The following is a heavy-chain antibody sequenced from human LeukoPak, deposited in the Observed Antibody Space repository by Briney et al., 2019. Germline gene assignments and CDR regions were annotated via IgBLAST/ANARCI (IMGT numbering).Heavy chain of an antibody. CDR1: GFTFSSYA. V-gene: IGHV3-30*07. Sequence: PGRSLRLSCAASGFTFSSYAMHWVRQAPGKGLEWVAVISYDGSNKYYADSVKGRFTISRDNSKNSLYLQMNSLRAEDTAVYYCARHDGMDVWGQGTTVTVSS. CDR3: ARHDGMDV. J-gene: IGHJ6*02. CDR2: ISYDGSNK.